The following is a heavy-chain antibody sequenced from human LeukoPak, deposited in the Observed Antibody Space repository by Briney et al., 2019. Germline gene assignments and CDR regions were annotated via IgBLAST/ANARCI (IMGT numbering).Heavy chain of an antibody. CDR3: AKDMVRGYYFDC. J-gene: IGHJ4*02. CDR2: ISGSGGTT. V-gene: IGHV3-23*01. CDR1: GFTFSNYA. D-gene: IGHD3-10*01. Sequence: GGSLRLSCAASGFTFSNYAMSWVRQVPGKGLEWVSTISGSGGTTYYADSVKGRFTVSRDNSKNTLYLQMNSLRAEDTAVYFCAKDMVRGYYFDCWGQGTLITVSS.